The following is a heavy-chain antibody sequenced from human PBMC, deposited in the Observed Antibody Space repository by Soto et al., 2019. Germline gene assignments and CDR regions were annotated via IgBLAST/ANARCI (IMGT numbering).Heavy chain of an antibody. Sequence: LSLTCAVYGGSFSGYYWSWIRQPPGKGLEWIGEINHSGSTNYNPSLKSRVTISVDTSKNQFSLKLSSVTAADTAVYYCASYGGNDNWFDPWGQGTLVTVSS. CDR1: GGSFSGYY. CDR3: ASYGGNDNWFDP. J-gene: IGHJ5*02. D-gene: IGHD4-17*01. V-gene: IGHV4-34*01. CDR2: INHSGST.